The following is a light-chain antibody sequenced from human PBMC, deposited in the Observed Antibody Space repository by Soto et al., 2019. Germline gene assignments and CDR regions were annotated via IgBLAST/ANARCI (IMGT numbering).Light chain of an antibody. CDR3: SSYTSTSPVL. CDR2: SVS. V-gene: IGLV2-14*01. Sequence: QSALTQPASVSGSPGQSITISCTGTSNDVRGYNSVSWYQQHPGKAPKLMIYSVSNRPSGVSNRFSGSKSGNTASLTISGLQAEDEADYYCSSYTSTSPVLFGGGTKLTVL. J-gene: IGLJ2*01. CDR1: SNDVRGYNS.